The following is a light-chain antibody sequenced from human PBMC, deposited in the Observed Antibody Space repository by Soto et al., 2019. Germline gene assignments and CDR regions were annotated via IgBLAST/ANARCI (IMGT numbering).Light chain of an antibody. V-gene: IGKV1-5*01. J-gene: IGKJ2*01. CDR1: ETISSW. Sequence: DIQMTQSPSTLSASVGDRVTITCRASETISSWLAWYQQKPGKAPNLLIYDASTLEGGVPSRFSGGGSGTEFTLTISSLQPDDFATYYCHQYKDYSYTFGQGTKLEI. CDR3: HQYKDYSYT. CDR2: DAS.